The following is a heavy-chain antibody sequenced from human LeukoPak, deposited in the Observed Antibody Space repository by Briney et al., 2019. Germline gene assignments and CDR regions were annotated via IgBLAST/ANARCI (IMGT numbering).Heavy chain of an antibody. D-gene: IGHD1-14*01. V-gene: IGHV4-59*08. CDR1: GGSISSYY. J-gene: IGHJ5*02. CDR3: ARLHNGDWFDP. Sequence: SETLSLTCTVSGGSISSYYWSWIRQPPGKGLEWIGYIYYSGSTNYNPSLKSRVTISVDTSKNQFSLKLSSVTAADTAVYYCARLHNGDWFDPWGQGTLVTVSP. CDR2: IYYSGST.